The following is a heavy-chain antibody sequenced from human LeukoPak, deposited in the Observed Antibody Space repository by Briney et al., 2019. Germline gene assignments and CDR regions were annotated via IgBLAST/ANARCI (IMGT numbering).Heavy chain of an antibody. D-gene: IGHD6-13*01. CDR1: GGSIGSYY. CDR3: AREGVAAAGKRDY. V-gene: IGHV4-59*01. J-gene: IGHJ4*02. Sequence: SETLSLTCTVSGGSIGSYYWSWIRQPPGKGLEWIGYIYYSGSTNYNPSLKSRVTISLDTSKNQFSMNLISVTAADTAVYYCAREGVAAAGKRDYWGQGTLVTVSS. CDR2: IYYSGST.